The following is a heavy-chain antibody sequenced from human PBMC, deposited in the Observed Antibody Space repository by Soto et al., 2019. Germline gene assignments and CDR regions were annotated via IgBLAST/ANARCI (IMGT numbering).Heavy chain of an antibody. CDR3: ARDPDNYYGSSGGGY. CDR2: ISSSSSYI. V-gene: IGHV3-21*01. J-gene: IGHJ4*02. D-gene: IGHD3-22*01. Sequence: PGGSLSLSCSASGFTFISYIMNWVRQAPGKGLEWVSSISSSSSYIYYADSVKGRFTISRDNAKNSLYLQMNSLRAEDTAVYYCARDPDNYYGSSGGGYWGQGTLVTVSS. CDR1: GFTFISYI.